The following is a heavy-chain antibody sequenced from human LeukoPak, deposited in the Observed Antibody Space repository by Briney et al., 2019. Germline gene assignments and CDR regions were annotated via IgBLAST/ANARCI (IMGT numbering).Heavy chain of an antibody. CDR3: TREVVAASNWLDP. J-gene: IGHJ5*02. CDR2: IRSKAYGGTT. CDR1: GFTFGDYA. V-gene: IGHV3-49*04. Sequence: GGSLRLSCTASGFTFGDYAMSWVRQAPGKGLEWVGFIRSKAYGGTTEYAASVKGRFTISRDDSKSIAYLQMNSLKTEDTAVYYCTREVVAASNWLDPWGQGTLVTVSS. D-gene: IGHD2-15*01.